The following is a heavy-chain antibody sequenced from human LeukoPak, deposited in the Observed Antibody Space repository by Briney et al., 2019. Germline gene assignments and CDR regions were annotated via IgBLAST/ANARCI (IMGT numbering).Heavy chain of an antibody. CDR1: GGSISSYY. V-gene: IGHV4-59*03. CDR3: AYGSGSYPWG. CDR2: IYYIGST. D-gene: IGHD3-10*01. J-gene: IGHJ4*02. Sequence: SETLSLTCTVSGGSISSYYWSWIRQPPGKGLEWIGYIYYIGSTNYNPSLKSRVTMSVDTSKNQFSLKLRSVTAADTAVYYCAYGSGSYPWGWGQGTLVTVSS.